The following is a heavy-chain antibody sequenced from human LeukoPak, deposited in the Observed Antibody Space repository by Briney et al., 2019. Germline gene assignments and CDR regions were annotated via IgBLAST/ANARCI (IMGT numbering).Heavy chain of an antibody. V-gene: IGHV4-34*01. CDR2: INHSGST. J-gene: IGHJ6*03. CDR3: ARAPRDRGYCGATSCYEYMDV. D-gene: IGHD2-2*01. Sequence: SETLSLTCAVYGGSFSGYCWNWLRQPPGKGLEWFGEINHSGSTNYNPSLKSRVIISVDTSKNHFSLQQSPITAADNTGYYCARAPRDRGYCGATSCYEYMDVWGRGTTVTISS. CDR1: GGSFSGYC.